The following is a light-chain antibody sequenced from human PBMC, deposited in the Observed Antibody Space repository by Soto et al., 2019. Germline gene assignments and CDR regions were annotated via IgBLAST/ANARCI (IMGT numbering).Light chain of an antibody. CDR2: KAS. J-gene: IGKJ5*01. Sequence: DIQMTQTPASLSASVGDRVTITCQASQGIVNYLNWYQQKPGKAPKLLIYKASTLKSGVPSRFSGSGSGTEFTLTISSLQPDDFATYYCQQLNSYPITFGQGTRLEIK. CDR1: QGIVNY. V-gene: IGKV1-9*01. CDR3: QQLNSYPIT.